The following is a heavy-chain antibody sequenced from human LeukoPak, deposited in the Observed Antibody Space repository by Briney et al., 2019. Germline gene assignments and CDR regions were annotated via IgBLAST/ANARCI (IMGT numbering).Heavy chain of an antibody. CDR3: ARSFVDTAMVGRGYFDL. CDR2: IIPIFGTA. D-gene: IGHD5-18*01. Sequence: SVKVSCKASGGTFSSYATSWVRQAPGQGLEWMGRIIPIFGTANYAQKFQGRVTITTDESTGTAYMELSSLRSEDTAVYYCARSFVDTAMVGRGYFDLWGRGTLVTVSS. J-gene: IGHJ2*01. V-gene: IGHV1-69*05. CDR1: GGTFSSYA.